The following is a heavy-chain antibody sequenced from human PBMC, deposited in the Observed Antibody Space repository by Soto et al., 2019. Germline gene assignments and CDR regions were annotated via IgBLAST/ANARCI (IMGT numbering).Heavy chain of an antibody. CDR1: GGSISSGGYS. D-gene: IGHD2-21*02. J-gene: IGHJ6*02. V-gene: IGHV4-30-2*01. CDR3: ARAYCGGDCPFGMDV. Sequence: SETLSLTCAVSGGSISSGGYSWSWIRQPPGKGLEWIGYIYHSGSTYYNPSLKSRVTISVDRSKNQFSLKLSSVTAADTAVYYCARAYCGGDCPFGMDVWGQGTTVTV. CDR2: IYHSGST.